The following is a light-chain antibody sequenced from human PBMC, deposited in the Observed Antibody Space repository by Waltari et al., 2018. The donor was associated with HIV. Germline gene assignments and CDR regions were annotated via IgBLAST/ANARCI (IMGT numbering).Light chain of an antibody. CDR2: YDS. CDR3: QVWDSSSDHPV. J-gene: IGLJ1*01. V-gene: IGLV3-21*04. Sequence: SYVLTQPPSVSVAPGKTARITCGGHNIGSKSVHWYQQKPGQAPVLVIYYDSDRPSGIPERFSGSNSGNTATLTISRVEAGDEADYYCQVWDSSSDHPVFGTGTKVTVL. CDR1: NIGSKS.